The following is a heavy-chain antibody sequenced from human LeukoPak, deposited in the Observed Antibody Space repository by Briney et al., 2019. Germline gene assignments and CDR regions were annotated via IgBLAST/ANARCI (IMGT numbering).Heavy chain of an antibody. CDR1: GFTFGSYS. CDR3: AREGGYSYGSLGY. J-gene: IGHJ4*02. CDR2: ISSSSYI. V-gene: IGHV3-21*01. D-gene: IGHD5-18*01. Sequence: PGGSLRLSCAASGFTFGSYSMNWVRQAPGKGLEWVSSISSSSYIYYADSVKGRFTISRDNAKNSLYLQMNSLRAEDTAVYYCAREGGYSYGSLGYWGQGTLVTVSS.